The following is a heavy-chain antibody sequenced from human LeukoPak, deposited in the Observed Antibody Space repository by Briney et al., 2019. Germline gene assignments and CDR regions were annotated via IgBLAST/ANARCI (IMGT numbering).Heavy chain of an antibody. CDR3: ARVHLSPHYDSWYFDL. CDR2: IYYSGST. CDR1: GGSISRYY. V-gene: IGHV4-59*01. J-gene: IGHJ2*01. Sequence: SETLSLTCTVSGGSISRYYWSWIRQPPGKGQEWIGYIYYSGSTTYNPSLKSRVTMSVDTSKNQFSLKLNSVTAADTAVYYCARVHLSPHYDSWYFDLWGRGTLVTVSS. D-gene: IGHD3-22*01.